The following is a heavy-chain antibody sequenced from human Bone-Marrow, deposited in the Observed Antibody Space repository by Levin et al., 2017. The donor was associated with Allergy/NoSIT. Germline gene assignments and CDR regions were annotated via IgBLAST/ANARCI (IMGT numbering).Heavy chain of an antibody. CDR1: GGSISSGGFH. Sequence: PLETLSLTCTVSGGSISSGGFHWTWIRQHPGRGLEWLGYISHTGSTYHNSSLKSRLSMSLDRSKNQFSLKLNSVVAADTAVYYCAREDGYDFDCWGQGTLVTVSS. J-gene: IGHJ4*02. CDR3: AREDGYDFDC. D-gene: IGHD5-24*01. V-gene: IGHV4-31*03. CDR2: ISHTGST.